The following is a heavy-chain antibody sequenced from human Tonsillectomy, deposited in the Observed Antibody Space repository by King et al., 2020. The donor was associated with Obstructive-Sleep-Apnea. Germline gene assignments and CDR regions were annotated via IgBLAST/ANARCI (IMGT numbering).Heavy chain of an antibody. V-gene: IGHV1-2*02. D-gene: IGHD6-25*01. CDR1: GYTFTDYY. Sequence: QLVQSGAEVKKPGASMRVSCKASGYTFTDYYMHWVRQAPGQGLEWMGWINPNSGGTDYAQKFQGRVTMTSDTSIDTAYMELSRLRSDDTAVYYCARDAAAELRRRSNYFDYWGQGTLVTVSS. J-gene: IGHJ4*02. CDR2: INPNSGGT. CDR3: ARDAAAELRRRSNYFDY.